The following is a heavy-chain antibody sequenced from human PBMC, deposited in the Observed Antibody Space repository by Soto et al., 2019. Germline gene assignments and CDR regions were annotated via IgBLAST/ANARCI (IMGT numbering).Heavy chain of an antibody. D-gene: IGHD3-22*01. Sequence: VGSLRLSCAASGFTFSSYAMHWVRQAPGKGLEWVAVISYDGSNKYYADSVKGRFTISRDNSKNTLYLQMNSLRAEDTAVYYCAKDFRATNYYDSSGSDYWGQGTLVTVSS. CDR3: AKDFRATNYYDSSGSDY. V-gene: IGHV3-30-3*01. CDR1: GFTFSSYA. CDR2: ISYDGSNK. J-gene: IGHJ4*02.